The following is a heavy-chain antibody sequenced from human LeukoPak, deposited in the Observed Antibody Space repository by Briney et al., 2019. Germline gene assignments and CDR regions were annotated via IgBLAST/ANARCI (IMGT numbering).Heavy chain of an antibody. V-gene: IGHV1-2*02. CDR1: GYTFTGYY. CDR3: ARNFDMKRFDP. J-gene: IGHJ5*02. Sequence: GASVKVSCKASGYTFTGYYMNWVRQAPGQGLEWMGWINSDSGFTKYAQKFQGRVTMTRDTSITTVYMDLTGLTSDDTAVYYCARNFDMKRFDPLGQGTLVTVSS. CDR2: INSDSGFT. D-gene: IGHD3-9*01.